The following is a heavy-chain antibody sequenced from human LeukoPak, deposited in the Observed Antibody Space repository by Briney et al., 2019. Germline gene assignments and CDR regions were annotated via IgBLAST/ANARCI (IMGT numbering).Heavy chain of an antibody. V-gene: IGHV3-23*01. Sequence: PGGSLTLSCAASGFTFSSYAMSWVRQAPGKGLEWVSAISGSGGSTYYADSVKGRFTISRDNSKNTLYLQMNSLRAEDTAVYYCVRDNPRCCGVVPANIDDYWGQGTLVTVSS. D-gene: IGHD2-15*01. CDR2: ISGSGGST. CDR3: VRDNPRCCGVVPANIDDY. J-gene: IGHJ4*02. CDR1: GFTFSSYA.